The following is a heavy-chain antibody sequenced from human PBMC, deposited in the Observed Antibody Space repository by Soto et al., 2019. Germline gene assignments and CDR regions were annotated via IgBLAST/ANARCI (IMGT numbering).Heavy chain of an antibody. CDR2: MHHSGST. V-gene: IGHV4-59*08. CDR1: GVSITSHY. Sequence: PSETLSLTCTVSGVSITSHYWSWIRQSPGKGLEWIAYMHHSGSTNYNPSLKSRVTISLDTSKTQFSLKLGSVTAADTAVYYCARLGDYYQTFDYWGQGALVTVSS. J-gene: IGHJ4*01. CDR3: ARLGDYYQTFDY. D-gene: IGHD3-22*01.